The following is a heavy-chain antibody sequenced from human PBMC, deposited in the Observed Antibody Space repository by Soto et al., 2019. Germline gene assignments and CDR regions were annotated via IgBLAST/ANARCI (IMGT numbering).Heavy chain of an antibody. D-gene: IGHD3-10*01. J-gene: IGHJ6*02. CDR1: GFNFNDYG. V-gene: IGHV3-9*01. Sequence: EVQLVESGGDLVQPGRSLRLSCAASGFNFNDYGMHWVRQAPGKGLEWVSSISWNSVSIGYADSVKGRFTISRDNAKNSLYLQMNRLRAEDTALYDCAKDMEHGYNPYYYYGMDVWGQGTTVTVSS. CDR2: ISWNSVSI. CDR3: AKDMEHGYNPYYYYGMDV.